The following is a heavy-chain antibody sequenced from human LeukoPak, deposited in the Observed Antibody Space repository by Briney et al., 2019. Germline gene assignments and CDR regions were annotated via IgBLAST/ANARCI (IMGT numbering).Heavy chain of an antibody. CDR3: ARDRRYFDWLLSTPYYYYGMDV. D-gene: IGHD3-9*01. Sequence: SETLSLTCAVYGGSFSGYYWSWIRQPPGKGLEWIGEINRSGSTNYNPSLKSRVTISVDTSKNQFSLKLSSVTAADTAVYYCARDRRYFDWLLSTPYYYYGMDVWGKGTTVTVSS. CDR1: GGSFSGYY. J-gene: IGHJ6*04. CDR2: INRSGST. V-gene: IGHV4-34*01.